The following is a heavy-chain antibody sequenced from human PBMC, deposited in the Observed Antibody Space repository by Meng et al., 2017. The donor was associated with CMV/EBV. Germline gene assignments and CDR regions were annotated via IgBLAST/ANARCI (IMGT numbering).Heavy chain of an antibody. D-gene: IGHD2-2*01. CDR3: TTQIVVVPAATAYFDY. CDR1: GFTFSSYA. J-gene: IGHJ4*02. V-gene: IGHV3-15*01. CDR2: IKSKTDGGTT. Sequence: GGSLRLSCAASGFTFSSYAMSWVRQAPGKGLEWVGRIKSKTDGGTTDYAAPVKGRFTISRDDSKNTLYLQMNSLKTEDTAVYYCTTQIVVVPAATAYFDYWGQGTLVTVSS.